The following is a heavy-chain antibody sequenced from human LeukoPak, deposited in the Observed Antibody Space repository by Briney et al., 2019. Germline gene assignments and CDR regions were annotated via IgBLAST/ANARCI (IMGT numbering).Heavy chain of an antibody. CDR1: GGSFSGYY. Sequence: SETLSLTCAVYGGSFSGYYWSWIRQPPGKGLEWIGEINHSGSTNYNPSLKSRVTISVDTSKNQFSLKLSSVTAADTAVYYCAKEEAERRVFDYWGQGTLVTVSS. CDR3: AKEEAERRVFDY. D-gene: IGHD1-1*01. CDR2: INHSGST. V-gene: IGHV4-34*01. J-gene: IGHJ4*02.